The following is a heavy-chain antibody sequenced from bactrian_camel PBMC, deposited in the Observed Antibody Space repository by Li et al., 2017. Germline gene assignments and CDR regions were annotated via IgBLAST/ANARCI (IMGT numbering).Heavy chain of an antibody. J-gene: IGHJ4*01. D-gene: IGHD5*01. CDR3: AAQVGAYDEYNY. Sequence: QLVESGGGLVQPGGSLRLSCAASGFTFSSYWMYWVRKAPGKGLEWVSAINSGGGATYYADSVKGRFTISVDNAKNIVSLQMNSLKSEDTALYYCAAQVGAYDEYNYWGQGTQVTVS. V-gene: IGHV3S1*01. CDR1: GFTFSSYW. CDR2: INSGGGAT.